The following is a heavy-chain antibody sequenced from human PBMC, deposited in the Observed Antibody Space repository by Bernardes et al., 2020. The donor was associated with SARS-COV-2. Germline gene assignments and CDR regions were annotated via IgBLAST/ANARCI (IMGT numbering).Heavy chain of an antibody. CDR3: AKDLYSSSAGFDY. CDR2: ISWNSGSI. Sequence: GGSLRLSCAASGFTFDDYAMHWVRQAPGKGLEWVSGISWNSGSIGYADSVKGRFTISRDNAKNSLYLQMNSPRAEDTALYYCAKDLYSSSAGFDYWGQGTLVTVSS. V-gene: IGHV3-9*01. D-gene: IGHD6-6*01. J-gene: IGHJ4*02. CDR1: GFTFDDYA.